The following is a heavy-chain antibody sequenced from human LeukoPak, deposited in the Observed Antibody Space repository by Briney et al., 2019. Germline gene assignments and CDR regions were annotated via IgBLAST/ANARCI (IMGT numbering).Heavy chain of an antibody. J-gene: IGHJ3*02. CDR1: GLTVSSNY. V-gene: IGHV3-53*01. CDR3: AETGGVVMTGAFDI. D-gene: IGHD2-21*02. CDR2: IYTGGST. Sequence: PGGSLSLSCAASGLTVSSNYMSWVRQAPGKGLEWVSVIYTGGSTYYADSVQGRFTISRDNSNNTLYLQMNSLRAEDTAVYYCAETGGVVMTGAFDIWGQGTMVTVSS.